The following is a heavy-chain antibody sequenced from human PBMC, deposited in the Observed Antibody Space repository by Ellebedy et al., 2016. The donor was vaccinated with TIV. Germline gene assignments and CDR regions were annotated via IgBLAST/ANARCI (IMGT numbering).Heavy chain of an antibody. CDR2: ISSSSSYI. V-gene: IGHV3-21*01. CDR3: ARDAASESHVLEFDY. CDR1: GFTFSLNW. D-gene: IGHD1-26*01. J-gene: IGHJ4*02. Sequence: GESLKISCAASGFTFSLNWMTWVRQAPGKGLEWVSSISSSSSYIYYADSVNCRLTISRDNAKNSLHLQLNSLRAEDTAVYYCARDAASESHVLEFDYWGQGTLVTVSS.